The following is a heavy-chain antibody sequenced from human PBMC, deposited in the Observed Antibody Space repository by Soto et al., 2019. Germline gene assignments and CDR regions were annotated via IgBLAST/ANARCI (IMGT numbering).Heavy chain of an antibody. V-gene: IGHV1-2*04. CDR2: INPNSGGT. Sequence: ASVKVSCKASGYTFTGYYMHWVRQAPGQGLEWMGWINPNSGGTNYAQKFQGWVTMTRDTSISTAYMELSRLRSDDTAVYYCARASQVVPAAMGYYYYMDVWGKGTTVTVSS. CDR3: ARASQVVPAAMGYYYYMDV. D-gene: IGHD2-2*01. J-gene: IGHJ6*03. CDR1: GYTFTGYY.